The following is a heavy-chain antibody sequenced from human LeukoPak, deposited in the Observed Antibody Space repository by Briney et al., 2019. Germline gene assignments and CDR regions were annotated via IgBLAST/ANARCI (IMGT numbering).Heavy chain of an antibody. CDR3: ARRGGRGYSYGTRVTVNWFDP. CDR2: IYHSGST. V-gene: IGHV4-38-2*02. J-gene: IGHJ5*02. Sequence: PSETLSLTCTVSGYSISSGYYWGWIRQPPGKGLEWIGSIYHSGSTYYNPSLKSRVTISVDTSKNQFSLKLSSVTAADTAVYYCARRGGRGYSYGTRVTVNWFDPWGQGTLVTVSS. CDR1: GYSISSGYY. D-gene: IGHD5-18*01.